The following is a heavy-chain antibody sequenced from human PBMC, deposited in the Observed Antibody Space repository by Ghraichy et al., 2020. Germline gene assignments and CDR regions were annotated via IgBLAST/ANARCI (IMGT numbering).Heavy chain of an antibody. CDR1: GGSISSSSYY. V-gene: IGHV4-39*01. CDR2: IYYSGST. Sequence: SETLSLTCTVSGGSISSSSYYWGWMRQPPGKGLEWIGSIYYSGSTYYNPSLKSRVTISVDTSKNQFSLKLSSVTAADTAVYYCASLIMITFGGVIAPYYFDYWGQGTLVTVSS. D-gene: IGHD3-16*02. J-gene: IGHJ4*02. CDR3: ASLIMITFGGVIAPYYFDY.